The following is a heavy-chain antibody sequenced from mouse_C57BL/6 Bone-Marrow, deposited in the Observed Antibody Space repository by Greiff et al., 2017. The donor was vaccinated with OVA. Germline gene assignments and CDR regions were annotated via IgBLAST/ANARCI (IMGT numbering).Heavy chain of an antibody. CDR1: GYTFTSYW. V-gene: IGHV1-50*01. Sequence: VQLQQPGAELVKPGASVKLSCKASGYTFTSYWMQWVKQRPGQGLEWIGEIDPSDSYTNSNQKFKGKATLTVDTSSSTAYMQLSSLTSEDSAVYYCASYDYDGWFAYWGQGTLVTVSA. D-gene: IGHD2-4*01. CDR3: ASYDYDGWFAY. CDR2: IDPSDSYT. J-gene: IGHJ3*01.